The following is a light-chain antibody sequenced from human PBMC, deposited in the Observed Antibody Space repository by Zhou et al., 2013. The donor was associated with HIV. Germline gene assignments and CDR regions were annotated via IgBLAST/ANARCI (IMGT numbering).Light chain of an antibody. CDR3: LQDNNYPRT. CDR1: QGISNH. J-gene: IGKJ2*01. CDR2: AAS. V-gene: IGKV1-6*01. Sequence: IQMTQSPSSLSASVGDRVTITCRASQGISNHLAWYQQKPGKVPKLLIYAASTLHSGVPSRFSGRGSGTDFTLTINGLQPEDFATYFCLQDNNYPRTFGHGTKLEIK.